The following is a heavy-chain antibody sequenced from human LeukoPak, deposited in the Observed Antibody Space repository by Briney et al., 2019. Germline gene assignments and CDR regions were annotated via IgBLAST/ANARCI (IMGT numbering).Heavy chain of an antibody. D-gene: IGHD6-19*01. CDR2: ISGSGGST. CDR3: AKGTVAVAVYYFDY. J-gene: IGHJ4*02. Sequence: GRSLRLSCAVSGFSFTNFWMSWVRQAPGKGLEWVSAISGSGGSTYYADSVKGRFTISRDNSKNTLYLQMNSLRAEDTAVYYCAKGTVAVAVYYFDYWGQGTLVTVSS. V-gene: IGHV3-23*01. CDR1: GFSFTNFW.